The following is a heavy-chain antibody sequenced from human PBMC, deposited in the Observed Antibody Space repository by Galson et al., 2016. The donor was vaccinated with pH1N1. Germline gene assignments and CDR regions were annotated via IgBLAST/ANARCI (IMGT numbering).Heavy chain of an antibody. D-gene: IGHD3-16*01. J-gene: IGHJ4*02. CDR1: GYTFTAHY. CDR3: ARIARGTSEFDY. Sequence: SVKVSCKASGYTFTAHYVHWVRQAPGQGLEWMAWINPDSGATHYAQNFQGRVTLTRDTSITTVHMELSSLRPDDTALYSCARIARGTSEFDYWGKGTLVTVSS. V-gene: IGHV1-2*02. CDR2: INPDSGAT.